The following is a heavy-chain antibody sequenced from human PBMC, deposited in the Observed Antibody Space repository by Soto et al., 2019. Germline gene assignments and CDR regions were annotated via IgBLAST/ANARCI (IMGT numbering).Heavy chain of an antibody. CDR2: IIPILGIA. V-gene: IGHV1-69*02. D-gene: IGHD2-15*01. CDR1: GGTFSSYT. CDR3: ARVRSGSTTALCYVGMGV. J-gene: IGHJ6*02. Sequence: SVKVSCKASGGTFSSYTISWVRQAPGQGPEWMGRIIPILGIANYAQKFQGRVTITADKSTSTAYLELSSLRSEDTAVYYCARVRSGSTTALCYVGMGVWGQGTTVTVSS.